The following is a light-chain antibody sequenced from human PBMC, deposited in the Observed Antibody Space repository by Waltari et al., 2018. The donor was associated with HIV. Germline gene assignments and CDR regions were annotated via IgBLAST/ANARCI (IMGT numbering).Light chain of an antibody. Sequence: QSALTQPASVSGSPGQSVTISCTGTSSHFGLYNFVSWYQQYPGHVPKVIIYDVPSRPSGVPHRFSGSRSGNTASLTISGLQVDDEAVYYCSTHTTNDTLEFGGGTKLTVL. J-gene: IGLJ2*01. V-gene: IGLV2-14*03. CDR3: STHTTNDTLE. CDR2: DVP. CDR1: SSHFGLYNF.